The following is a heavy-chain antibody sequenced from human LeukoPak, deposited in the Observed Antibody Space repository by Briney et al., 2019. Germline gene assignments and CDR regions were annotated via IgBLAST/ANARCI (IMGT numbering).Heavy chain of an antibody. V-gene: IGHV3-23*01. CDR1: GFTFSSYW. CDR2: ISGSGGST. Sequence: PGGSLRLSCAASGFTFSSYWMSWVRQAPGKGLEWVSAISGSGGSTYYADSVKGRFTISRDNSKNTLYLQMNSLRAEDTAVYYCAKGDIVLMVYHFDYWGQGTLVTVSS. D-gene: IGHD2-8*01. CDR3: AKGDIVLMVYHFDY. J-gene: IGHJ4*02.